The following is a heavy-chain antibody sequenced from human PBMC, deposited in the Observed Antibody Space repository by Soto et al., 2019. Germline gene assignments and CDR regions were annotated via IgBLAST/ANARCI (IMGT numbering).Heavy chain of an antibody. J-gene: IGHJ6*02. Sequence: LTCAVSGYSISSGYYWGWIRQAPGKGLEWVSLISWDGGSTYYADSVKGRFTISRDNSKNSLYLQMNSLRAEDTALYYCAKGGVRYYYGMDVWGQGTTVTVSS. D-gene: IGHD3-10*01. CDR2: ISWDGGST. CDR3: AKGGVRYYYGMDV. CDR1: GYSISSGYY. V-gene: IGHV3-43D*04.